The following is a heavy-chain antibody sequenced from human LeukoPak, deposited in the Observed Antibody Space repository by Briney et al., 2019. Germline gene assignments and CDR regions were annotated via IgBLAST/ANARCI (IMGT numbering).Heavy chain of an antibody. CDR2: IKQDGSEK. D-gene: IGHD3-3*01. Sequence: GGSLRLSCAASGFIFSSYAMSWVRQAPGKGLEWVANIKQDGSEKYYVDSVKGRFTISRDNAKNSLYLQMNSLRAEDTAVYYCARQTATNFWSGYYYYYYYMDVWGKGTTVTVSS. CDR3: ARQTATNFWSGYYYYYYYMDV. CDR1: GFIFSSYA. V-gene: IGHV3-7*01. J-gene: IGHJ6*03.